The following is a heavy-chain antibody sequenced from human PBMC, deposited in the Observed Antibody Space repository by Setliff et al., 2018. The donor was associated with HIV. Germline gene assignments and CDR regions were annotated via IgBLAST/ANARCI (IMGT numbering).Heavy chain of an antibody. D-gene: IGHD3-16*01. V-gene: IGHV4-59*08. CDR2: IYYSGST. CDR1: GGSISSYY. Sequence: SETLSLTCTVSGGSISSYYWSWIRQPPGKGLEWIGYIYYSGSTNYNPSLKSRVTISVDTSKNQFSLKLSSVTAAETAVYYCARVFPHPYGNSWFDTWGQGILVTVSS. J-gene: IGHJ5*02. CDR3: ARVFPHPYGNSWFDT.